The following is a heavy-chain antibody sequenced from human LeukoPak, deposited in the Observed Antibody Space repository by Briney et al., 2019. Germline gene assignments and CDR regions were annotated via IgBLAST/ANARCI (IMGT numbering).Heavy chain of an antibody. CDR3: TKESASGSRYSFDY. CDR2: VSSNGGTT. Sequence: GGSLRLSCAASGFTFGSHGIHWVRQAPGKGLEWVAVVSSNGGTTYYADSVKGRMTISRDNSKNTLYLQMNSLRREDTAMYYCTKESASGSRYSFDYWGQGTLVTVSS. D-gene: IGHD1-26*01. V-gene: IGHV3-30*18. CDR1: GFTFGSHG. J-gene: IGHJ4*02.